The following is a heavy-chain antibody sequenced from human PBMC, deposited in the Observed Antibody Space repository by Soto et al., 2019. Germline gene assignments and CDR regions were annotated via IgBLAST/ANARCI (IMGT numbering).Heavy chain of an antibody. CDR3: ARSGGSSSPLDY. CDR2: ISGHNGNT. D-gene: IGHD6-6*01. J-gene: IGHJ4*02. V-gene: IGHV1-18*01. Sequence: QVQLVQSGAEVKKPGASVKVSCKASGYTFTTYDINWVRQAPGQGLEWMGWISGHNGNTNYAQKLQGRVTMPTDASTSTAYMDLRSLRSDDTAVYFCARSGGSSSPLDYWGQGTLVTVSS. CDR1: GYTFTTYD.